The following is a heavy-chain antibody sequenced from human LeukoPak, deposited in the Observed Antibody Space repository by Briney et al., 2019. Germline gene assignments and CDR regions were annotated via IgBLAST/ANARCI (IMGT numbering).Heavy chain of an antibody. CDR1: GGSISSSRYY. CDR2: INHSGST. V-gene: IGHV4-39*07. D-gene: IGHD5-18*01. J-gene: IGHJ4*02. Sequence: SETLSLTCTVSGGSISSSRYYWSWIRQPPGKGLEWIGEINHSGSTNYNPSLKSRVTISVDTSKNQFSLKLSSVTAADTAVYYCARGRLWFAYWGQGTLVTVSS. CDR3: ARGRLWFAY.